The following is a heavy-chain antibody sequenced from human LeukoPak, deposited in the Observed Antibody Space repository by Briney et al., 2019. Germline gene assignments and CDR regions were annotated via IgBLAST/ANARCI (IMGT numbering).Heavy chain of an antibody. Sequence: PSETLSLTCTVSGGSISSYYWSWIRQPPGKGLEWIGEINHSGSTNYNPSLKSRVTISVDTSKNQFSLKLSSVTAADTAVYYCARASREMMGAFDIWGQGTMVTVSS. CDR3: ARASREMMGAFDI. V-gene: IGHV4-34*01. D-gene: IGHD5-24*01. CDR1: GGSISSYY. CDR2: INHSGST. J-gene: IGHJ3*02.